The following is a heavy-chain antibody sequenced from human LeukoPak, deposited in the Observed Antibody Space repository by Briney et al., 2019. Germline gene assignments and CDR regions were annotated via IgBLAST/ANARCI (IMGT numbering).Heavy chain of an antibody. CDR1: GFTVSSNS. J-gene: IGHJ4*02. CDR2: IYSDNT. D-gene: IGHD4/OR15-4a*01. V-gene: IGHV3-53*01. Sequence: GGSLRLSCTVSGFTVSSNSMSWVRQAPGKGLEWVSFIYSDNTHYSDSVKGRFTISRDNSKNTLYLQMNSLRAEDTAAYYCARRAGAYSHPYDYWGQGTLVTVSS. CDR3: ARRAGAYSHPYDY.